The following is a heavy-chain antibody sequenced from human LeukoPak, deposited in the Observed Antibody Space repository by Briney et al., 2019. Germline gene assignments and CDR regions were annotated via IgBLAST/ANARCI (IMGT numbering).Heavy chain of an antibody. J-gene: IGHJ4*02. CDR2: INPNSGGT. Sequence: ASVKVSCKASGYTFTGYYMHWVRQAPGQGLEWMGWINPNSGGTNYAQKFQGWVTMTTDTSTSTAYMELRSLRSDDTAVYYCAREEGGNYYDSSGYPLGYFDYWGQGTLVTVSS. V-gene: IGHV1-2*04. D-gene: IGHD3-22*01. CDR1: GYTFTGYY. CDR3: AREEGGNYYDSSGYPLGYFDY.